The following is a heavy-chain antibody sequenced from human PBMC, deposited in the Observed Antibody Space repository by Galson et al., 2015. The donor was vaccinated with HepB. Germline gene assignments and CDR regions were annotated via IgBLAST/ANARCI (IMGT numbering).Heavy chain of an antibody. Sequence: VKVSCKASGYTFTSYNIHCVRQAPGQGLEWMGVINPKVGSITYAQNFQGRITMTRDTSTGTVYMELSSLTSEDTAVYYCARSASASAFDVWGQGTMVTVSS. CDR3: ARSASASAFDV. J-gene: IGHJ3*01. CDR1: GYTFTSYN. D-gene: IGHD1-26*01. V-gene: IGHV1-46*03. CDR2: INPKVGSI.